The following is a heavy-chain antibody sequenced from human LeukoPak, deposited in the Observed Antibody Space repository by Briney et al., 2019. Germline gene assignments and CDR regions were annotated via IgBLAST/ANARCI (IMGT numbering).Heavy chain of an antibody. Sequence: GGSLRLSCTASGFTFGDYAMSWVRPAPGKGLEWVGFIRSRAYGGTTEYAASVKGRFTISRDDSKSIAYLQMSSLKTEDTAVYYCTIGGGYGSSTSCSTRNDYWGQGTLVTVSS. CDR3: TIGGGYGSSTSCSTRNDY. CDR2: IRSRAYGGTT. D-gene: IGHD2-2*01. V-gene: IGHV3-49*04. J-gene: IGHJ4*02. CDR1: GFTFGDYA.